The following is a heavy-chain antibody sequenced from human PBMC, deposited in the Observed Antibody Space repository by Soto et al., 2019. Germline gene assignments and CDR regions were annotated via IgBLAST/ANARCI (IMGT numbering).Heavy chain of an antibody. J-gene: IGHJ6*02. V-gene: IGHV1-3*01. D-gene: IGHD1-7*01. CDR1: GYTFTSYA. Sequence: QVQLVQSGAEVKKPGASVKVSCKASGYTFTSYAMHWVRQAPGQRLEWIGWINAGNGNTKYSQKFQGRVTITRDTSASTAYMELSSLRSEDMAVYYCARVVAGLELRAYYGMDVWGQGTTVTVSS. CDR2: INAGNGNT. CDR3: ARVVAGLELRAYYGMDV.